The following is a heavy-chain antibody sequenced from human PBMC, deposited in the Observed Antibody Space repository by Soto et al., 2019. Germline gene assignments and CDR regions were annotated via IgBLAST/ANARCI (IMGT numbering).Heavy chain of an antibody. CDR1: GGSISSYY. CDR2: IYYSGST. V-gene: IGHV4-59*01. Sequence: PSETLSLTCTVSGGSISSYYWSWIRQPPGKGLEWIGYIYYSGSTNYNPSLKSRVTISVDTSKNQFSLKLSSVTAADTAVYYCARATGKYSSSWKTYYYYMDVWGKGTTVTVSS. CDR3: ARATGKYSSSWKTYYYYMDV. D-gene: IGHD6-13*01. J-gene: IGHJ6*03.